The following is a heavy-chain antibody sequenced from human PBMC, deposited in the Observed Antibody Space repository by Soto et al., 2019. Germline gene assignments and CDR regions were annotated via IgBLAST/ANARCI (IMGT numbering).Heavy chain of an antibody. V-gene: IGHV4-31*03. CDR1: GGSISSGGYY. CDR2: IYYSGST. CDR3: ARDQVRFGEFNYYYGMDV. D-gene: IGHD3-10*01. J-gene: IGHJ6*02. Sequence: QVQLQESGPGLVKPSQTLSLTCTVSGGSISSGGYYWSWIRQHPGKGLEWIGYIYYSGSTYYNPSLKSRVTISIDTAKNQFSLKLGSVTAADTAVYYCARDQVRFGEFNYYYGMDVWGQGTTVTVSS.